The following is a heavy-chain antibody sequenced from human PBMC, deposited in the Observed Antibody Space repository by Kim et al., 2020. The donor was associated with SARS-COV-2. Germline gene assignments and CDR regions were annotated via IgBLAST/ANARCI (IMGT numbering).Heavy chain of an antibody. CDR3: ARDLFSGSGTYYHYGNFDY. Sequence: ASVKVSCKASGYTFTTYPMHWVRQAPGQRLEWMGWINAGNGNTKYSETFQGRVTITRDTSATTAYMELSSLISEDTAVYYCARDLFSGSGTYYHYGNFDYWGQGTLVTVSS. CDR2: INAGNGNT. CDR1: GYTFTTYP. V-gene: IGHV1-3*01. D-gene: IGHD3-10*01. J-gene: IGHJ4*02.